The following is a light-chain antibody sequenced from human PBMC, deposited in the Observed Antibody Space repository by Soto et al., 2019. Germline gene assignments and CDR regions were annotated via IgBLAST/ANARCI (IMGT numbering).Light chain of an antibody. CDR2: SNS. J-gene: IGLJ2*01. CDR1: SSNIGSNY. V-gene: IGLV1-47*02. Sequence: QSVLTQPPSASGTPGQRVTISCSGSSSNIGSNYVYWYRQIPGTAPKVLIYSNSQRPSGVPDRFSGSKSGTSAFLAISGLRAEDEADYYCAAWDDSLSGHVVFGGGTKLTVL. CDR3: AAWDDSLSGHVV.